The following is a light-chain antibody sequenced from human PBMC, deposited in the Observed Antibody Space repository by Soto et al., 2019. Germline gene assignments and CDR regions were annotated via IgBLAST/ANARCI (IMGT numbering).Light chain of an antibody. CDR1: QSISTY. CDR2: AAS. V-gene: IGKV1-39*01. Sequence: IQMTQSPSFLSASVGDRVTITCRASQSISTYLHWYQQKPGKAPKLLSYAASSLQSGVPSRFSGSGSGTDFTLPISSLQPEDFATYYFQRSFSTPLTFGGGTKVEIK. J-gene: IGKJ4*01. CDR3: QRSFSTPLT.